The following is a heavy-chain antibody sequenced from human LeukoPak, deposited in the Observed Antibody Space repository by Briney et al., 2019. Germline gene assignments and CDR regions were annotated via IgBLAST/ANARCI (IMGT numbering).Heavy chain of an antibody. CDR3: ASGSGSYFPGY. V-gene: IGHV3-74*01. Sequence: GSLRLSCAASGFTFSRNWMYWVRQAQGKGLVWVSRINIDGSSTSYADSVKGRFTISRDNGKNTLYLQMNSLRAEDTAVYYCASGSGSYFPGYWGQGTLVTVSS. CDR2: INIDGSST. D-gene: IGHD3-10*01. CDR1: GFTFSRNW. J-gene: IGHJ4*02.